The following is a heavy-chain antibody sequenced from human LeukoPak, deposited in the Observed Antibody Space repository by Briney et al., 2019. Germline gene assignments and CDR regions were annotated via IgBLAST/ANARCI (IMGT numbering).Heavy chain of an antibody. CDR2: INPNTGGT. CDR1: GYTFTGYY. CDR3: GLVASGNWWFDP. Sequence: GASVKVSCKASGYTFTGYYMHWVRQAPGQGLEWMGWINPNTGGTNSARKFQGRVTMTRDTSISTAYMELYRLRSDDTAVYYCGLVASGNWWFDPWGQGTLVTVSS. J-gene: IGHJ5*02. V-gene: IGHV1-2*02. D-gene: IGHD2-8*02.